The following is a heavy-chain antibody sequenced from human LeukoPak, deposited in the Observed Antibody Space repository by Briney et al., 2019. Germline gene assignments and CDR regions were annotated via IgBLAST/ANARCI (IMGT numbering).Heavy chain of an antibody. Sequence: GGSLRLSCEASGFTLSYYWMSWVRQAPGKGLEWVANINQDGSEKYFVDSVKGRFTISRDNAQNTLLLQMDSLRVEDTAVYYCVRHTRRSPGDYWGQGTLVTVST. D-gene: IGHD1-26*01. CDR1: GFTLSYYW. J-gene: IGHJ4*02. CDR3: VRHTRRSPGDY. CDR2: INQDGSEK. V-gene: IGHV3-7*01.